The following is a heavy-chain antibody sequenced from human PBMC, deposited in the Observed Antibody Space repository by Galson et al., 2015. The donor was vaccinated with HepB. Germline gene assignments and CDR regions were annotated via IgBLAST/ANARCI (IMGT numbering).Heavy chain of an antibody. Sequence: SLRLSCAASGFTFSNAWMRWVRQAPGKGLGWVGLIKSKRDGGTTDFAAPVKGRFTISRDDSKNMMYLQMDSLKTEDTAMYYCATDHGGYSGYDGYFDLWGPGTLVTVSS. J-gene: IGHJ2*01. CDR2: IKSKRDGGTT. V-gene: IGHV3-15*01. CDR3: ATDHGGYSGYDGYFDL. CDR1: GFTFSNAW. D-gene: IGHD5-12*01.